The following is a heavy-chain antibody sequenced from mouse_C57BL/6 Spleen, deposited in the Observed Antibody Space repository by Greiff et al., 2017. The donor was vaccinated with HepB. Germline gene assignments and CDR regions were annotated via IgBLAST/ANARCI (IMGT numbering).Heavy chain of an antibody. D-gene: IGHD1-1*01. CDR1: GYTFTSYW. V-gene: IGHV1-52*01. J-gene: IGHJ2*01. CDR2: IDPSDSET. Sequence: QVQLQQPAAELVRPGSSVKLSCKASGYTFTSYWMHWVKQRPIQGLEWIGNIDPSDSETHYNQKFKDKATLTVDKSSSTAYMQLSSLTSEDSAVYYCARGTTVVATDYWGQGTTLTVSS. CDR3: ARGTTVVATDY.